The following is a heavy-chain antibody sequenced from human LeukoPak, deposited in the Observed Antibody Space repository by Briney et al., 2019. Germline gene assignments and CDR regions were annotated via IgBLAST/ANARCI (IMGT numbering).Heavy chain of an antibody. CDR2: IYYSGNT. V-gene: IGHV4-39*07. D-gene: IGHD4-17*01. Sequence: SETLSLTCTVSGGSISSSVYFWGWIRQPPGKGLEWIVSIYYSGNTFYNPSLKSRLTISVATSKNQFSLKLSSVTAADTAGYYCARVYGPYGDYGYYFHYWGQGTLVTVSS. CDR3: ARVYGPYGDYGYYFHY. CDR1: GGSISSSVYF. J-gene: IGHJ4*02.